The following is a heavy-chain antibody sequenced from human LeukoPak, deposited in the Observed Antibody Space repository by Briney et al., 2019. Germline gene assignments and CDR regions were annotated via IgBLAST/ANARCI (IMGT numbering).Heavy chain of an antibody. V-gene: IGHV3-30-3*01. CDR2: ISYDGSNK. Sequence: PGGSPRLSCAASGFTFSSYAMHWVRQAPGKGLEWVAVISYDGSNKYYADSVKGRFTISRDNSKNTLYLQMNSLRAEDTAVYYCAKDPGGKTMVTTGWFDPWGQGTLVTVSS. CDR3: AKDPGGKTMVTTGWFDP. D-gene: IGHD4-17*01. CDR1: GFTFSSYA. J-gene: IGHJ5*02.